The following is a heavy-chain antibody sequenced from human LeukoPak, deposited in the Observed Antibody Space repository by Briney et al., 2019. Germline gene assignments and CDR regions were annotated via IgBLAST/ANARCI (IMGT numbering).Heavy chain of an antibody. D-gene: IGHD3-10*01. CDR2: ISYDGSNK. CDR1: GFTFSSYG. J-gene: IGHJ6*04. Sequence: PGGSLRLSCAASGFTFSSYGMHWVRQAPGKGLEWVAVISYDGSNKYYADSVKGRFTISRDNSKNTLYLQMNSLRAEDTAVYYCAKDIISYYYGSGTAYYYHGMDVWGKGTTVTVSS. CDR3: AKDIISYYYGSGTAYYYHGMDV. V-gene: IGHV3-30*18.